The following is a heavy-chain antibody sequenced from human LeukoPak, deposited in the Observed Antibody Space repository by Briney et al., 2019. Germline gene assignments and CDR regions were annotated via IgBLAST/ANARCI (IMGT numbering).Heavy chain of an antibody. CDR1: GYSFNSYY. CDR2: IYPGDPET. J-gene: IGHJ4*02. V-gene: IGHV5-51*01. D-gene: IGHD3-3*01. CDR3: ARGVDFWSGSPYFDF. Sequence: GESLKISCKASGYSFNSYYIGWVRQMPGNGLEWMGMIYPGDPETRYSPSFQGHVTISPDRSITTAYLRFNNLKASDTAMYYCARGVDFWSGSPYFDFWGQGTLVTVSS.